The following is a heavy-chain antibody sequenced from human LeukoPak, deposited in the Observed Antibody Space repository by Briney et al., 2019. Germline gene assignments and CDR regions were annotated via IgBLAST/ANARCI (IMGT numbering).Heavy chain of an antibody. V-gene: IGHV1-69*05. D-gene: IGHD3-10*01. J-gene: IGHJ4*02. Sequence: GASVKVSCKASGGIFGNFDISWVRQAPGQGLEWMGGVIPISGTPKYAQKFQGRVTITTDESTTTAYMELNSLTSEDTAVYYYARAFYYDSGTYGPVDYWGQGTLVTVSS. CDR1: GGIFGNFD. CDR2: VIPISGTP. CDR3: ARAFYYDSGTYGPVDY.